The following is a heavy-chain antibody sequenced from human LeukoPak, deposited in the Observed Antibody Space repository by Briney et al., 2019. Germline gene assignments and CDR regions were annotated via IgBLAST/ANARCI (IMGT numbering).Heavy chain of an antibody. J-gene: IGHJ4*02. D-gene: IGHD3-22*01. CDR1: GFTFSSYA. CDR2: ISGSGGST. CDR3: AKASGSGYYYMMDYFDY. V-gene: IGHV3-23*01. Sequence: GGSLRLSCAASGFTFSSYAMSWVRQAPGKGLEWVSAISGSGGSTYYADSVKGRFTISRDNSKNTLYLQMNSLRAEDTAVYYCAKASGSGYYYMMDYFDYWGQGTLVTVSS.